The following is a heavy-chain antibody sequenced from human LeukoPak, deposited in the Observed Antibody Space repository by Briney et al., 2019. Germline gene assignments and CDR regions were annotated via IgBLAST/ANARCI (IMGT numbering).Heavy chain of an antibody. CDR1: GFTFSSYG. CDR2: TSYDGSDK. J-gene: IGHJ6*02. CDR3: AKAGGDYYAFGMDV. Sequence: GGSLRLSCAASGFTFSSYGMHWVRQAPGKGLEWVAVTSYDGSDKYYANSVKDRFTISRDNSKNTPYLQMNSLRVEDTAVYYCAKAGGDYYAFGMDVWGQGTTVTVSS. V-gene: IGHV3-30*18. D-gene: IGHD2-21*01.